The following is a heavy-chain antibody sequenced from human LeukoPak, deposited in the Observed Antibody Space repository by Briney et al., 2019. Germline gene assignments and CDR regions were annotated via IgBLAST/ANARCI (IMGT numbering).Heavy chain of an antibody. D-gene: IGHD5-18*01. V-gene: IGHV4-34*01. J-gene: IGHJ6*02. CDR1: GGSFSGYY. CDR3: ARAGGYSYALYYYYGMDV. CDR2: INQSGST. Sequence: SETLSLTCAVYGGSFSGYYWSWIRQPPGKGLEWIGEINQSGSTNYNPSLKSRVTISVDTSKNQFSLKLSSVTAADTAVYYCARAGGYSYALYYYYGMDVWGQGTTVTVSS.